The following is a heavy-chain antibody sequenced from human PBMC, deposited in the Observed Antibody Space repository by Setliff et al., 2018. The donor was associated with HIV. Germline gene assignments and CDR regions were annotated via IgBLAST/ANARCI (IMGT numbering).Heavy chain of an antibody. CDR1: GFTFSSYA. CDR3: ARDPPGGSYPYYFDY. V-gene: IGHV3-23*01. Sequence: GSLRLSCAASGFTFSSYAMSWVRQAPGKGLEWVSAISGSGGSTYYADSVKGRFTISRDNSKNTLYLQMNSLRAEDTAVYYCARDPPGGSYPYYFDYWGQGTLVTVSS. CDR2: ISGSGGST. J-gene: IGHJ4*02. D-gene: IGHD1-26*01.